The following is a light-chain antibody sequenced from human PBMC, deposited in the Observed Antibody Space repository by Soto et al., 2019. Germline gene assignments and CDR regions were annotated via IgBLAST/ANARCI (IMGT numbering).Light chain of an antibody. CDR1: QTIRSD. CDR3: QKYNSAPLT. J-gene: IGKJ4*01. V-gene: IGKV1-27*01. CDR2: AAS. Sequence: DIQMTQSPSSLSASVGDRDTITCRASQTIRSDLHWYQQKPGKAPKLLIYAASTLQSGVPSRFSGSGSGTDFTLTISSLQPEDVATYYCQKYNSAPLTFGGGTKVDIK.